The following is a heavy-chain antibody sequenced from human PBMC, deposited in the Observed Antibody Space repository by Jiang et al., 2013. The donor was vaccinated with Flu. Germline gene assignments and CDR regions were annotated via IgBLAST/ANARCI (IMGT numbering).Heavy chain of an antibody. CDR1: SGSMSNYY. J-gene: IGHJ6*01. D-gene: IGHD2-21*02. CDR2: IPYTGRT. Sequence: LLKPSETLSLSCTVSSGSMSNYYLSWIRQPPGKGLEWIGYIPYTGRTDYHPSLQSRVTISVDRSRNQFSLQLRSVSAADTAVYYCARDRDCGSDCNYYYYGMDVWG. V-gene: IGHV4-59*01. CDR3: ARDRDCGSDCNYYYYGMDV.